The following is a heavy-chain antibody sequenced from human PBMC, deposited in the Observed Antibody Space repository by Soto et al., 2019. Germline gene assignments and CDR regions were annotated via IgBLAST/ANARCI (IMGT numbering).Heavy chain of an antibody. Sequence: PSETLSLTCVVSGESISSISYYWGWIRQPPGKGLEWIGSIYYSGRTYYNPSFKSRVTISIDTSKNQFSLKLSSVTATDTAVYYCARKRTTVVTHAHFDNWGKGAPGTVSS. V-gene: IGHV4-39*01. J-gene: IGHJ4*02. D-gene: IGHD2-21*02. CDR3: ARKRTTVVTHAHFDN. CDR1: GESISSISYY. CDR2: IYYSGRT.